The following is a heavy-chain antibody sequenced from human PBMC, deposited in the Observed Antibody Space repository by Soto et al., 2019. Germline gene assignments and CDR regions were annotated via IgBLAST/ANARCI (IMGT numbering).Heavy chain of an antibody. V-gene: IGHV4-34*01. J-gene: IGHJ6*03. CDR1: GGCFSGYQ. D-gene: IGHD3-10*01. CDR3: ARGLILWFGELSRRGGYYYYMDV. CDR2: INDSGNI. Sequence: PSETLSLTCAVYGGCFSGYQWTWILQTPGKGLEWIGEINDSGNINYNPSLKSRVTILVDTAKKQISLKLSSVTAADTAVYYCARGLILWFGELSRRGGYYYYMDVWGKGTTVTVSS.